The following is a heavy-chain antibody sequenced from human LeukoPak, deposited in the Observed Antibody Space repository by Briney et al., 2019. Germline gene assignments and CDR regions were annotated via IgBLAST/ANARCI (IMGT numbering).Heavy chain of an antibody. Sequence: GDSRKISCKGSGYSFTSYWIGWVRQMPGKGLEWMGIIYPGGSDTRYSPSFQGQVTISADNFISTAYLQWSSLKASDTAMYYCARHRCGPDYWGQGTLVTVYS. J-gene: IGHJ4*01. CDR2: IYPGGSDT. D-gene: IGHD2-21*01. CDR3: ARHRCGPDY. CDR1: GYSFTSYW. V-gene: IGHV5-51*01.